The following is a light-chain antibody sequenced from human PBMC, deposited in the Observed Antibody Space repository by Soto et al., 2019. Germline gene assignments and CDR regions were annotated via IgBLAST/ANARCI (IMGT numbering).Light chain of an antibody. J-gene: IGKJ5*01. Sequence: EVVLTQSQGTLSLSPVERAPLXWRASQSVSSNLAWYQQKPGQAPRLLIYGASTRATATPERFSGSGSGTDFTLTISRLEPEDFAVYYCHQYDSIVQTFGQGTRLEIK. V-gene: IGKV3-20*01. CDR3: HQYDSIVQT. CDR2: GAS. CDR1: QSVSSN.